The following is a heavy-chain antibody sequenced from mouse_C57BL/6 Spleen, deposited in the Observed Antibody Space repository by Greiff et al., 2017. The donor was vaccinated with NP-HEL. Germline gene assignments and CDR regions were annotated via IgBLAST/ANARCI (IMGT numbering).Heavy chain of an antibody. CDR2: INPNNGGT. V-gene: IGHV1-53*01. Sequence: QVQLKQPGTELVKPGASVKLSCKASGYTFTSYWMHWVKQRPGQGLEWIGNINPNNGGTNYNEKFKSKATLTVDKSSSTAYMQLSSLTSEDSAVYYCARSYYYGSSPYYFDYWGQGTTLTVSS. CDR3: ARSYYYGSSPYYFDY. CDR1: GYTFTSYW. J-gene: IGHJ2*01. D-gene: IGHD1-1*01.